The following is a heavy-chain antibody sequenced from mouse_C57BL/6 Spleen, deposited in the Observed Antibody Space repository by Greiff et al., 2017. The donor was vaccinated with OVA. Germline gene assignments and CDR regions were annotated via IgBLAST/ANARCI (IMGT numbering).Heavy chain of an antibody. J-gene: IGHJ2*01. V-gene: IGHV1-18*01. Sequence: VQLKQSGPELVKPGASVKIPCKASGYTFTDYNMDWVKQSHGKSLEWIGDINPNNGGTIYNQKFKGKATLTVDKSSSTAYMELRSLTSEDTAVYYCARALITTVVGGGYFDYWGQGTTLTVSS. D-gene: IGHD1-1*01. CDR2: INPNNGGT. CDR3: ARALITTVVGGGYFDY. CDR1: GYTFTDYN.